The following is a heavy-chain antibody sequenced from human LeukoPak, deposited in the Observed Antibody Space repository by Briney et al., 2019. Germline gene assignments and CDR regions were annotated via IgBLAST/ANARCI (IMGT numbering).Heavy chain of an antibody. Sequence: GGSLRLSCAASGFTFSSYAMSWVRQAPGKGLEWVSAISGSGGSTYYADSVKGRFTISRDNSKNTLYPQMNSLRAEDTAVYYCAKWGSGWRGYFDYWGQGTLVTVSS. J-gene: IGHJ4*02. D-gene: IGHD6-19*01. CDR3: AKWGSGWRGYFDY. CDR2: ISGSGGST. V-gene: IGHV3-23*01. CDR1: GFTFSSYA.